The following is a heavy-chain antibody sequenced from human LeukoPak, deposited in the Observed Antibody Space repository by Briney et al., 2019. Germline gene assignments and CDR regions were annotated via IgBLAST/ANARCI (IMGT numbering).Heavy chain of an antibody. CDR2: IDPGDSET. Sequence: GESLKISCKVSGDSLTTYWIAWVRQMSGKGLEWMGIIDPGDSETRYSPSFQGLVTISVDKSIRNVYLQWTSLKASDTAMYYYARVHPDYYDSGGGLNWFDPWGQGTLVTVSP. CDR3: ARVHPDYYDSGGGLNWFDP. CDR1: GDSLTTYW. V-gene: IGHV5-51*01. J-gene: IGHJ5*02. D-gene: IGHD3-10*01.